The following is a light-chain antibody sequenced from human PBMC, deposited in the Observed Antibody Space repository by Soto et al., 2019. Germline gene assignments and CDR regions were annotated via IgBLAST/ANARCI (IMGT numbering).Light chain of an antibody. V-gene: IGKV3-15*01. CDR1: QSVGTN. J-gene: IGKJ1*01. CDR3: QQYHSYWT. CDR2: GAS. Sequence: EIVMTQSPATLSVSPGERATLSCRASQSVGTNLAWYQHKPGQAPRLLIFGASTRATGIPARFSGSGSGTEFTLTISSLQTDDFSTYYCQQYHSYWTFGQGTKVDIK.